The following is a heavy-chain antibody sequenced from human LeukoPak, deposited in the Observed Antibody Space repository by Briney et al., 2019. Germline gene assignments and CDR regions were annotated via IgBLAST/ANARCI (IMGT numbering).Heavy chain of an antibody. CDR3: AMGLTAHFDY. J-gene: IGHJ4*02. CDR1: GFTFSSFA. Sequence: GGSLRLSCAASGFTFSSFAMHWVRQAPGKGLEWVAVISYDGSNKYYADSVKGRFTISRDNSKNTLYLQMNSLRAEDTAVYYCAMGLTAHFDYWGQGTLVTVSS. CDR2: ISYDGSNK. D-gene: IGHD7-27*01. V-gene: IGHV3-30-3*01.